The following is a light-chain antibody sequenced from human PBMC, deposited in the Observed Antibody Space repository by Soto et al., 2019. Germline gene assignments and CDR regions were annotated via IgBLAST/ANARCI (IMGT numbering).Light chain of an antibody. CDR3: LQHNVFPRT. CDR2: AAS. CDR1: QSISSW. V-gene: IGKV1-5*01. J-gene: IGKJ1*01. Sequence: DIQMTQSPSTLSASVGDRVTITCRASQSISSWLAWYQQKPGKAPKLLIYAASTLQSGVPSRFSGRGSGTEFTLTISSLQPEDFATYYCLQHNVFPRTFGQGTKVDIK.